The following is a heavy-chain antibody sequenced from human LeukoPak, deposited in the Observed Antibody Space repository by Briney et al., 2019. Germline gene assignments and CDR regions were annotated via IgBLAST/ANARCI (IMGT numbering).Heavy chain of an antibody. CDR3: ATGIAVAGTFSLDY. D-gene: IGHD6-19*01. CDR2: ISGSGGST. J-gene: IGHJ4*02. V-gene: IGHV3-23*01. Sequence: GGSLRLSCAASGFTFSSYAMSWVRQAPGKGLEWVSAISGSGGSTYYADSVKGRFTISRDNSKNTLYQQMNSLRAEDTAVYYCATGIAVAGTFSLDYWGQGTLVTVSS. CDR1: GFTFSSYA.